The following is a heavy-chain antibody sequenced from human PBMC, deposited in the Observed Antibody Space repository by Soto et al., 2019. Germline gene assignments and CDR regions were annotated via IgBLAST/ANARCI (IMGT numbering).Heavy chain of an antibody. CDR1: GFTFSSYG. V-gene: IGHV3-33*01. CDR2: IWYDGSNK. CDR3: AREAGYCSGGSCYSRRNWFDT. J-gene: IGHJ5*02. Sequence: QVQLVESGGGVVQPGRSLRLSCAASGFTFSSYGMHWVRQAPGKGLEWVAVIWYDGSNKYYADSVKGRFTISRDNSKNTLYLQMNSLRAEDTAVYYCAREAGYCSGGSCYSRRNWFDTWGQGTLVTVSS. D-gene: IGHD2-15*01.